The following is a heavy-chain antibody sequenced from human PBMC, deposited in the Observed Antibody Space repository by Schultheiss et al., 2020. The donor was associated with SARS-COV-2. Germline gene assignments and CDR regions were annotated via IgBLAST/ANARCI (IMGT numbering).Heavy chain of an antibody. V-gene: IGHV3-19*01. CDR3: ARDSLYYYDSTEAFDI. Sequence: GGSLRLSCEASGFNIRSYSMNWVRQAPGKGLEWVSGVSWNGSRTHYADSVKGRFIISRDNSRNFLYQQMNSLRPEDMAVYYCARDSLYYYDSTEAFDIWGQGTMVTVSS. CDR2: VSWNGSRT. J-gene: IGHJ3*02. D-gene: IGHD3-22*01. CDR1: GFNIRSYS.